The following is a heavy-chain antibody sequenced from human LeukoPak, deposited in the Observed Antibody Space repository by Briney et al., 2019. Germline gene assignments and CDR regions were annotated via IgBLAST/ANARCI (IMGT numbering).Heavy chain of an antibody. D-gene: IGHD3-16*01. CDR3: ARETSQKGAHYMDV. J-gene: IGHJ6*03. CDR2: IYYSGST. Sequence: SETLSLTCAVSGGSISSGGYSWSWIRQPPGKGLEWIGYIYYSGSTYYNPSLKSRVTISVDTSKNQFSLKLSSVTAADTAVYYCARETSQKGAHYMDVWGKGTTITISS. CDR1: GGSISSGGYS. V-gene: IGHV4-30-4*07.